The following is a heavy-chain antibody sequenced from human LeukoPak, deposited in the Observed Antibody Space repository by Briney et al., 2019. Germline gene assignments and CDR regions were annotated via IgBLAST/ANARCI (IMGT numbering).Heavy chain of an antibody. CDR3: AGSGGFSSWVDY. CDR1: GGSFSGYY. Sequence: KPSETLSLTCAVYGGSFSGYYWSWIRQPPGKGLEWIGEINHSGSTNYNPSLKSRVTISVDTSKNQFSLKRSSVTAADTAVYYCAGSGGFSSWVDYWGQGTLVTVSS. J-gene: IGHJ4*02. D-gene: IGHD6-13*01. V-gene: IGHV4-34*01. CDR2: INHSGST.